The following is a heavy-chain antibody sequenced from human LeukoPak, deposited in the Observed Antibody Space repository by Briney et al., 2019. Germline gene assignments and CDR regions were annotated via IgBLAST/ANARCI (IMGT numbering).Heavy chain of an antibody. CDR2: IYTSGST. CDR1: GGSISSYY. D-gene: IGHD3-10*01. V-gene: IGHV4-4*07. Sequence: PSETLSLTCTVSGGSISSYYWSWIRQPAGKGLEWIGRIYTSGSTNYNPSLKSRVTMSVDTSKNQFSLKLSSVTAADTAVYYCARYQNYYGSGTPFGYWGQGTLVTVSS. J-gene: IGHJ4*02. CDR3: ARYQNYYGSGTPFGY.